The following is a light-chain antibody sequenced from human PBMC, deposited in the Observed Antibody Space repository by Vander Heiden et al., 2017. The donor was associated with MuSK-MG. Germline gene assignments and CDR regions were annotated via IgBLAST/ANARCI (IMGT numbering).Light chain of an antibody. V-gene: IGLV3-19*01. Sequence: SSELTQDPAVSVALGQTVRLTCQGDSLRGYYATWYQQKPGQAPVVVIHGKGNRPSGIPDRFSGSNSGNTASLTIAGAQAEDEGHYYCQSRDTSTCHVLFGGGTKLTVL. CDR2: GKG. CDR1: SLRGYY. CDR3: QSRDTSTCHVL. J-gene: IGLJ2*01.